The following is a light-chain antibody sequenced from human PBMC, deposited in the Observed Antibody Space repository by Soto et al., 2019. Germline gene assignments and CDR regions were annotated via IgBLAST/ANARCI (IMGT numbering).Light chain of an antibody. J-gene: IGKJ1*01. V-gene: IGKV1-5*01. Sequence: DIQMTQSPSTLSASVGDRVTITCRASQNIRNGVAWYQQKPGKAPNLLIYDASSLQSGVPSRFSGSGSGTDFTLTISSLQSDDFVTYYCQQYSDYKSFGHGTKVEVK. CDR2: DAS. CDR3: QQYSDYKS. CDR1: QNIRNG.